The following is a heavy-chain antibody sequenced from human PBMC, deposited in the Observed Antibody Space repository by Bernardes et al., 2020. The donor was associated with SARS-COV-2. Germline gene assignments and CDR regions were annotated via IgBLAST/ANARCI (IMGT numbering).Heavy chain of an antibody. CDR2: ISYDGSNK. J-gene: IGHJ5*02. D-gene: IGHD2-15*01. V-gene: IGHV3-30*18. CDR3: AKYKGGSNWFDP. CDR1: GFTFSSYG. Sequence: GGSLRLSCAASGFTFSSYGMHWVRQAPGKGLEWVAVISYDGSNKYYADSVKGRFTISRDNSKNTLYLQMNSLRAEDTAVYYCAKYKGGSNWFDPWGQGTLVTVSS.